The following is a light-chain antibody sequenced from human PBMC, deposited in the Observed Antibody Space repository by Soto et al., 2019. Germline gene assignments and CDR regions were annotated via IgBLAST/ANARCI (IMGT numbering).Light chain of an antibody. CDR1: QSISSW. CDR2: QAT. Sequence: DIQMTQSPSTLSASVGDTVTITCRASQSISSWLAWYQQKPGKAPNLLIYQATSLQGGVPSRFSGSRSVTEFTLTIRSLQPDDFATYYCQQYNGYPLTFGGGTKVEIK. J-gene: IGKJ4*01. CDR3: QQYNGYPLT. V-gene: IGKV1-5*03.